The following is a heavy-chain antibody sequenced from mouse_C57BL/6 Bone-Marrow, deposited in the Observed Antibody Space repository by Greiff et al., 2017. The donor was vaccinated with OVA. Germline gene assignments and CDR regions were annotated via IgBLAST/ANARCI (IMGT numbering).Heavy chain of an antibody. CDR2: IYWDDDK. V-gene: IGHV8-12*01. CDR3: ARSPDYGSSYWYFDV. J-gene: IGHJ1*03. CDR1: GFSLSTSGMG. Sequence: LQQSGPGILQSSQTLSLTCSFSGFSLSTSGMGVSWIRQPSGKGLEWLAHIYWDDDKRYNPSLKSRLTISKDTSRNQVFLKITSVDTADTATYYCARSPDYGSSYWYFDVWGTGTTVTVSS. D-gene: IGHD1-1*01.